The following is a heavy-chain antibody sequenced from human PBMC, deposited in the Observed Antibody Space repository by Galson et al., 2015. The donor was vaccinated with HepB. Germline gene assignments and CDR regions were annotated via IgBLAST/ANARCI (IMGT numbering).Heavy chain of an antibody. CDR3: ARDQNGDYLDY. Sequence: SETLSLTCTVSGGSISSYYWSWIRQPPGKGLEWIGYIYYSGSTNYNPSLKSRVTISVDTSKNQFSLKLSSVTAADTAVYYCARDQNGDYLDYWGQGTLVTVSS. CDR2: IYYSGST. D-gene: IGHD4-17*01. V-gene: IGHV4-59*01. J-gene: IGHJ4*02. CDR1: GGSISSYY.